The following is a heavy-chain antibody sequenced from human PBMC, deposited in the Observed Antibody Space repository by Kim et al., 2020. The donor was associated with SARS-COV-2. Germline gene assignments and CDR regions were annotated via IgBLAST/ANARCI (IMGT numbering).Heavy chain of an antibody. V-gene: IGHV1-69*13. CDR1: GGTFSSYA. J-gene: IGHJ4*02. Sequence: SVKVSCKASGGTFSSYAISWVRQAPGQGLEWMGGIIPIFGTANYAQKFQGRVTITADESTSTAYMELSSLRSEDTAVYYCARKNRIAARSGVYAPFDYWGQGTLVTVSS. CDR3: ARKNRIAARSGVYAPFDY. D-gene: IGHD6-6*01. CDR2: IIPIFGTA.